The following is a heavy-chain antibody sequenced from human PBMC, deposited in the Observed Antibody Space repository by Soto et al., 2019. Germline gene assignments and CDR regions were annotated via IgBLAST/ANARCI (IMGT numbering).Heavy chain of an antibody. Sequence: EVQLAESGGGLVQPGGSLRLSCAASGFTFSDHYMDWVRQAPGKGLEWVGRSRDKVHSHTTEYAASVKGRFTISRGDSENSLYLQMISLKTEDPAVYYCARGVESTGYFDYWGQGPLVTVSS. V-gene: IGHV3-72*01. CDR2: SRDKVHSHTT. CDR1: GFTFSDHY. D-gene: IGHD4-17*01. CDR3: ARGVESTGYFDY. J-gene: IGHJ4*02.